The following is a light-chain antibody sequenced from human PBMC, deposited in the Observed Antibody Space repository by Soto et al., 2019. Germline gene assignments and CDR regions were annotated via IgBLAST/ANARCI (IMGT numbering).Light chain of an antibody. J-gene: IGKJ2*01. V-gene: IGKV2-28*01. CDR1: QSLLYGAGYMY. CDR3: MQTLQTPYT. CDR2: VGS. Sequence: DIVLTQSPLSLPVTPGEPASISCRSSQSLLYGAGYMYVDWYLQKPGQPPQLLIFVGSNRASGVPDRFSGSVSGTDFTLKISRAETEDVGVYYCMQTLQTPYTFGQGTKLEIK.